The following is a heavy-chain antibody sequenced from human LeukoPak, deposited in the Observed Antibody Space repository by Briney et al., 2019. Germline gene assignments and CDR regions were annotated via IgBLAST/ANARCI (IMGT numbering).Heavy chain of an antibody. CDR1: GFSFSSYW. CDR2: IKRDGSEK. D-gene: IGHD3-10*01. Sequence: GGSLRLSCAASGFSFSSYWMNWVRQGPGKGLEWVASIKRDGSEKYSVDSVKGRFTISRDNAKNSLYLQMNSLRAEDTAVYYCARSRAGSGSYFGAFDIWGQGTMVTVSS. CDR3: ARSRAGSGSYFGAFDI. J-gene: IGHJ3*02. V-gene: IGHV3-7*03.